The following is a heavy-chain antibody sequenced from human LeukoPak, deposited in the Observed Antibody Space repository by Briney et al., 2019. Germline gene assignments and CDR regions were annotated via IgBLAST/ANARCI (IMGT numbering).Heavy chain of an antibody. D-gene: IGHD2-15*01. CDR2: IYYSGST. V-gene: IGHV4-59*12. J-gene: IGHJ4*02. Sequence: SETLSLTCTVSGGSISSYYWSWIRQPPGKGLEWIGYIYYSGSTNYNPSLKSRVTISVDTSKNQFSLKLRSVTAADTAVYYCAREGRSSTPGYWGQGTLVTVSS. CDR1: GGSISSYY. CDR3: AREGRSSTPGY.